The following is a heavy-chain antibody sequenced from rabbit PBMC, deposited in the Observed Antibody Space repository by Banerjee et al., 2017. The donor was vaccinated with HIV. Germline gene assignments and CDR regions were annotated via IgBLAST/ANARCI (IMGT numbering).Heavy chain of an antibody. D-gene: IGHD7-1*01. CDR3: ARGSGTIRLDL. J-gene: IGHJ3*01. Sequence: QEQLVESGGGLVQPGGSLKLSCKASGFDFSSYGVSWVRQAPGKGLEWIACIDAGYRGSTYYASWAKGRFTISRRTSLNTVDLKMTSLTAADTATYFCARGSGTIRLDLWGQGTLVTVS. V-gene: IGHV1S47*01. CDR1: GFDFSSYG. CDR2: IDAGYRGST.